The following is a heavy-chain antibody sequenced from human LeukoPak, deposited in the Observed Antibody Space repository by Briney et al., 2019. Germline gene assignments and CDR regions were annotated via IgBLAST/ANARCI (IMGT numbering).Heavy chain of an antibody. J-gene: IGHJ4*02. V-gene: IGHV1-2*02. Sequence: ASVRVSCKASGYTFTGHYIHWVRQAPGQGLEWMGWVSPKSGGTNCTQQFQGRVTMTRDTSISTAYMELSRLRSDDTAVYYCVRQMTTVTSLDYWGQGTLVTVSS. D-gene: IGHD4-17*01. CDR3: VRQMTTVTSLDY. CDR2: VSPKSGGT. CDR1: GYTFTGHY.